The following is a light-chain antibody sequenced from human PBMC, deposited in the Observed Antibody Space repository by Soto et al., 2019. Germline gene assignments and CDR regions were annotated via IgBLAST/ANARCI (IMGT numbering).Light chain of an antibody. CDR1: QSIKNW. CDR2: GTF. J-gene: IGKJ3*01. Sequence: DIQMTQSPSTLSASVGDRVTITCRASQSIKNWLAWYQQKPGEAPKLLISGTFTLQSGVPSRFNGSGSGTDFTLTISRLQPEDFATYYCQHLNNYPPFTFGPGTKVDLE. V-gene: IGKV1-5*01. CDR3: QHLNNYPPFT.